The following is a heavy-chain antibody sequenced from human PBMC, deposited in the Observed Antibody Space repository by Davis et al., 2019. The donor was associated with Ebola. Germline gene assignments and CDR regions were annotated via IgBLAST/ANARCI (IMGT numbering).Heavy chain of an antibody. CDR3: ARGSLSSSWYY. CDR1: GGPFSGYY. D-gene: IGHD6-13*01. Sequence: SETLSLTCAVYGGPFSGYYWTWIRQPPGKGLEWIGEINHSGSTNYNPSLKSRVTISVDTSKNQFSLKLSSVTAADTAVYYCARGSLSSSWYYWGQGTLVTVSS. V-gene: IGHV4-34*01. J-gene: IGHJ4*02. CDR2: INHSGST.